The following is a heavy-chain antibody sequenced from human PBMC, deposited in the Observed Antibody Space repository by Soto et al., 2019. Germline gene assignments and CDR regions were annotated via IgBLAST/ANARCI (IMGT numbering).Heavy chain of an antibody. V-gene: IGHV2-5*01. D-gene: IGHD2-21*01. CDR1: GFSLSTSGVG. CDR2: IYWNDDK. J-gene: IGHJ4*01. CDR3: ARLANIFDFDN. Sequence: SGPTLVNPTQTLTLTCTFSGFSLSTSGVGVGWIRQPPGKALEWLALIYWNDDKRYSPSLRSRLTITKDTSKNQVVLTMTNMDPVDTAIYYCARLANIFDFDNWGHGTLVTVSS.